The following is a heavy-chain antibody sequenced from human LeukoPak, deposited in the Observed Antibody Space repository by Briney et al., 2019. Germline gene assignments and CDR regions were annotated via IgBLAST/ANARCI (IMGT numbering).Heavy chain of an antibody. D-gene: IGHD3-10*01. CDR3: ARGSNYYGSGSAYYYYMDV. CDR2: IHASENT. Sequence: SETLSLTCTFSGGSINNFYWSWLRQPAGKGLEWIGRIHASENTNYNPSLKSRVTMSVDTSKNQFSLKLSSVTAADTAVYYCARGSNYYGSGSAYYYYMDVWAKGPRSPSP. V-gene: IGHV4-4*07. J-gene: IGHJ6*03. CDR1: GGSINNFY.